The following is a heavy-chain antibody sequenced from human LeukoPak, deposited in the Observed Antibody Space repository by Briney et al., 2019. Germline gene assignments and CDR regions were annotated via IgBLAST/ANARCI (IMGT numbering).Heavy chain of an antibody. Sequence: ASVKVSCKASGYTFTGYYMHWVRQAPGQGLEWMGWINPNSGGTNYAQKFQGRVTMTRDTSISTAYMEVSSLRSDDTAVYYCARPTTVTDYDACDIRGQGTMVTVSS. CDR1: GYTFTGYY. D-gene: IGHD4-11*01. J-gene: IGHJ3*02. CDR3: ARPTTVTDYDACDI. CDR2: INPNSGGT. V-gene: IGHV1-2*02.